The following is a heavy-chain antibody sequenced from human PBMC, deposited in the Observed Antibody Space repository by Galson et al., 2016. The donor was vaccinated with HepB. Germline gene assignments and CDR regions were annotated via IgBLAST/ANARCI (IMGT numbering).Heavy chain of an antibody. J-gene: IGHJ3*02. CDR3: AHRRGSGSPWAYGAFDI. D-gene: IGHD1-26*01. Sequence: PALVQPTQTLTLTCTFSGFSLSTSGVGVGWIRQPPGKALEWLALKYLDDDKCYNPSLKTRLIITKDTSKNQVVLTMTNMDPVDTATYYCAHRRGSGSPWAYGAFDIWGQGTMVTVSS. CDR1: GFSLSTSGVG. V-gene: IGHV2-5*02. CDR2: KYLDDDK.